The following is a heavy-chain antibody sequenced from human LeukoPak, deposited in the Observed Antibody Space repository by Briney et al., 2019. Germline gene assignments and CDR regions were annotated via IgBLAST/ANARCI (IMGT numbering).Heavy chain of an antibody. CDR2: ISGSGGST. CDR3: AKDLFPYYYMDV. CDR1: GFSFSSYA. D-gene: IGHD3-10*02. J-gene: IGHJ6*03. Sequence: GGSLRLSCAASGFSFSSYAMSWVRQAPGKGLEWVSAISGSGGSTYYADSVKGRFTISRDNSKNTLYLQMNSLRAEDTAVYYCAKDLFPYYYMDVWGKGTTVTVSS. V-gene: IGHV3-23*01.